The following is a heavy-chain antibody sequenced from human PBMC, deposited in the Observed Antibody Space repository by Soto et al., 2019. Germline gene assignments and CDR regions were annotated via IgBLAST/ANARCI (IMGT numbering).Heavy chain of an antibody. CDR3: ASGRYCSGGSCSPEYYFDY. Sequence: AASVKVSCKASGGTFSSYAISWVRQAPGQGLEWMGGIIPIFGTANYAQKFQGRVTITADESTSTAYMELSSLRSEDTAVYYCASGRYCSGGSCSPEYYFDYWGQGTLVTVSS. D-gene: IGHD2-15*01. CDR1: GGTFSSYA. V-gene: IGHV1-69*13. J-gene: IGHJ4*02. CDR2: IIPIFGTA.